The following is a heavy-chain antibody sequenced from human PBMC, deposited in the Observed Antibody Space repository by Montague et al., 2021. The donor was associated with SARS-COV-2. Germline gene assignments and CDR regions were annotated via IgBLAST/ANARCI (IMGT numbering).Heavy chain of an antibody. CDR1: GGSFGGYY. CDR2: INHSGST. J-gene: IGHJ4*02. D-gene: IGHD6-13*01. CDR3: ASHFVWQQLST. V-gene: IGHV4-34*01. Sequence: SETLSLTCAVYGGSFGGYYWSWIRQPPGKGLEWIGEINHSGSTNYNPSLRSRVSIFLDNSKNQFSLILTSVTAADTAMYYCASHFVWQQLSTWGQGTLVSVSS.